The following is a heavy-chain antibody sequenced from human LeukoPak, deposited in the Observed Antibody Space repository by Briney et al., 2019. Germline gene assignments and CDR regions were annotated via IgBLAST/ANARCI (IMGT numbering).Heavy chain of an antibody. D-gene: IGHD2-21*02. V-gene: IGHV4-4*07. J-gene: IGHJ3*02. CDR1: GGSISTNY. CDR3: ARAQRPGVTAFPI. Sequence: PSETLSLTCSVSGGSISTNYWSWIRQPAGKGLEWIGRIYSSGSTNYNPSLQSRVTMSVDTSKNQFSLKLSSVPAADPAVYYCARAQRPGVTAFPIWGQGTRVTVPS. CDR2: IYSSGST.